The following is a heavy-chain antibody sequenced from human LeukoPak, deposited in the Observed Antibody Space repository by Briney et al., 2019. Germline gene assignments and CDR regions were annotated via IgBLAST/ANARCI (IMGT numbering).Heavy chain of an antibody. Sequence: GGSLRLSCTASGFSFSGHWMHWARQLPGKGLVWVSRISPTGSTTSYADSVKGRFTVSRDNAKNTLYLQVNNLRAEDTAVYYCARGPNSNWSGLEFWGQGTLLTVSS. CDR1: GFSFSGHW. J-gene: IGHJ4*02. CDR3: ARGPNSNWSGLEF. D-gene: IGHD6-6*01. CDR2: ISPTGSTT. V-gene: IGHV3-74*01.